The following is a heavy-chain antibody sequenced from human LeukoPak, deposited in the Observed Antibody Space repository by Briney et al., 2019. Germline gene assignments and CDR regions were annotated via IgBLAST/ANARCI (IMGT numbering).Heavy chain of an antibody. J-gene: IGHJ4*02. CDR3: ARGQYYGSGSYYDY. CDR2: MNPNNGNT. CDR1: GYTFTSYD. D-gene: IGHD3-10*01. V-gene: IGHV1-8*01. Sequence: ASVKVSCKASGYTFTSYDINWVRQATGQGLEWMGWMNPNNGNTGYAQKFQGRVTMTRNTSISTAYMELSSLRSEDTAVYYCARGQYYGSGSYYDYWGQGTLVTVSS.